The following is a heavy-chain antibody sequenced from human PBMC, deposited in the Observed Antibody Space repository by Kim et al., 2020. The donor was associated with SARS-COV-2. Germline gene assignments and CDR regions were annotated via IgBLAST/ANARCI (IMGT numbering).Heavy chain of an antibody. CDR3: ARAQKGSYYDILTGPNWFDP. Sequence: SVKVSCKASGGTFSSYAISWVRQAPGQGLEWMGGIIPIFGTANYAQKFQGRVTITADESTSTAYMELSSLRSEDTAVYYCARAQKGSYYDILTGPNWFDPWGQGTLVTVSS. V-gene: IGHV1-69*13. D-gene: IGHD3-9*01. J-gene: IGHJ5*02. CDR1: GGTFSSYA. CDR2: IIPIFGTA.